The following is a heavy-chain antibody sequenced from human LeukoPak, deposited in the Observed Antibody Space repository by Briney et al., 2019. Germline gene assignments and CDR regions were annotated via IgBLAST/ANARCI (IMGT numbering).Heavy chain of an antibody. J-gene: IGHJ4*02. CDR2: ISAHSGST. CDR1: GYTFSTYG. V-gene: IGHV1-18*01. D-gene: IGHD1-1*01. CDR3: ARDLSSGGWTLEFDY. Sequence: GASVKVSCKTSGYTFSTYGITWVRQAPGQGFQWMGWISAHSGSTKYAENFQGRISLTTDTSATTAYMELRSLTSDDTAVYYCARDLSSGGWTLEFDYWGQGSLVTVAS.